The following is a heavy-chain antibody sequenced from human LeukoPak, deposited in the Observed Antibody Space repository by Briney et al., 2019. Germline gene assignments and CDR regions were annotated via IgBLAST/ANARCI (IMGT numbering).Heavy chain of an antibody. CDR2: ISYDGSNK. CDR3: ARGVDSLRYFDWFLYYFDY. V-gene: IGHV3-30*03. D-gene: IGHD3-9*01. J-gene: IGHJ4*02. CDR1: GFTFSSYG. Sequence: GGSLRLSCAASGFTFSSYGMHWVRQAPGKGLEWVAVISYDGSNKYYADSVKGRFTISRDNSKNTLYLQMNSLRAEDTAVYYCARGVDSLRYFDWFLYYFDYWGQGTLVTVSS.